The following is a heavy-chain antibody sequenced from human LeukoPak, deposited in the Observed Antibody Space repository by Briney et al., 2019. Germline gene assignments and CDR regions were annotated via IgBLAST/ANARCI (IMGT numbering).Heavy chain of an antibody. Sequence: GASMKVSCKASGYTFTGDSIHWVRQAPGQGREWMGWINPNNGDTNYAQKFQGRVTMTRDTSITTAYMELSRLRSDDTAVYYCARQKRIRGVFPAGGWIDPWGQGTLVAVSS. D-gene: IGHD3-10*01. CDR1: GYTFTGDS. CDR3: ARQKRIRGVFPAGGWIDP. J-gene: IGHJ5*02. V-gene: IGHV1-2*02. CDR2: INPNNGDT.